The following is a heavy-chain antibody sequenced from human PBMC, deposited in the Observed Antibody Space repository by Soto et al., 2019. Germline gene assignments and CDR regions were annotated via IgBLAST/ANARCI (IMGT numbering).Heavy chain of an antibody. J-gene: IGHJ4*02. V-gene: IGHV3-11*06. D-gene: IGHD1-26*01. CDR2: ISSGSDYI. Sequence: GGSLRLSCAAPGFTFSDYYMSWIRQAPGKGLEWLSYISSGSDYITYANSVRGRFTISRDNAKNSLYLQMNSLRAEDTAVYYCAREVSGSYDLWGQGTLVTVSS. CDR1: GFTFSDYY. CDR3: AREVSGSYDL.